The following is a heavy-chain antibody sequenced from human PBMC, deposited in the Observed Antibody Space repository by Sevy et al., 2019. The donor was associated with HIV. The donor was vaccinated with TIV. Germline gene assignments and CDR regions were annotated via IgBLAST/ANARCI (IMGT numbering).Heavy chain of an antibody. J-gene: IGHJ4*02. CDR2: ISGSGGST. V-gene: IGHV3-23*01. D-gene: IGHD3-22*01. Sequence: GGSLRLSCAASEFTFSSYAMSWVRQAPGKGLEWVSAISGSGGSTYYADSVKGRFTISRDNSKNTLYLQMNSLRAEDTAVYYCAKLLGYYYDSSGYIFDYWGQGTLVTVSS. CDR1: EFTFSSYA. CDR3: AKLLGYYYDSSGYIFDY.